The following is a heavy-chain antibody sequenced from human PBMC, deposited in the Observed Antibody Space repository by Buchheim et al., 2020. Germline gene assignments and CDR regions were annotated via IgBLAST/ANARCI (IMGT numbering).Heavy chain of an antibody. CDR2: ISGYNGNT. Sequence: QVQLVQSGAEVKKLGASVTVSCKASGYTFTTYGISWARQAPGQGLEWMGWISGYNGNTNSAQKFQGRVTMTTDTSTSTAYTELRGLRSDDTAVYYCGRVYLGRWDYCGQRTL. CDR3: GRVYLGRWDY. CDR1: GYTFTTYG. J-gene: IGHJ4*02. V-gene: IGHV1-18*01. D-gene: IGHD4-23*01.